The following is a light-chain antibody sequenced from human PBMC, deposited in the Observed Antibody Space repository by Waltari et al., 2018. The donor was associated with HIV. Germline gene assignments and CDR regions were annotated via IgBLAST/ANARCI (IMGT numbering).Light chain of an antibody. CDR1: SSNIGSNT. J-gene: IGLJ3*02. CDR2: SNN. Sequence: QSVLTQPPSASGTPGQRVTVSCSGSSSNIGSNTVTWFQQLPGTAPKLLIYSNNQQPSGGPDRFSGSKSGTSASLAITGLQSEDEAHYYCAAWDDSLNGWVFGGGTKLTVL. V-gene: IGLV1-44*01. CDR3: AAWDDSLNGWV.